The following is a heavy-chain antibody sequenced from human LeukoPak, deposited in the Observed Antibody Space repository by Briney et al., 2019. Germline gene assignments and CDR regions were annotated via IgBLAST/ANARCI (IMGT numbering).Heavy chain of an antibody. J-gene: IGHJ5*02. D-gene: IGHD4/OR15-4a*01. Sequence: PSGTLSLTCAVSGGSISSSNWWSWVRQPPGKGLEWIGEINHSGSTNYNPSLKSRVTISVDTSKNQFSLKLSSVTAADTAVYYCARLTTPDPWGQGTLVTVSS. CDR3: ARLTTPDP. CDR2: INHSGST. V-gene: IGHV4-4*02. CDR1: GGSISSSNW.